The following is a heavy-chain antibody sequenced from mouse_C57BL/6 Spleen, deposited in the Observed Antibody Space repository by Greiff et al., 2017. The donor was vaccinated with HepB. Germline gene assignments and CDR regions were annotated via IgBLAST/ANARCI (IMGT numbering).Heavy chain of an antibody. Sequence: QVQLQQPGAELVKPGASVKLSCKASGYTFTSYWMHWVKQRPGQGLEWIGMIHPNSGSTNYNEKFKSKATLTVDKSSSTAYMQLSSLTSEDSAVYYCARALDYYGSSYLMDYWGQGTSVTVSS. CDR2: IHPNSGST. CDR3: ARALDYYGSSYLMDY. D-gene: IGHD1-1*01. CDR1: GYTFTSYW. J-gene: IGHJ4*01. V-gene: IGHV1-64*01.